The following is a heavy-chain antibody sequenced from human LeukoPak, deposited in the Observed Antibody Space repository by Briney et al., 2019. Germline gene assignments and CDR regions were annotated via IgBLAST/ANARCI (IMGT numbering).Heavy chain of an antibody. CDR2: IYYSGST. D-gene: IGHD6-19*01. CDR3: ARDLSCGWYGGWAWFDP. CDR1: GGSISSYY. J-gene: IGHJ5*02. V-gene: IGHV4-59*01. Sequence: PSETLSLTCTVSGGSISSYYWSWLRQPPAKGLEWIGYIYYSGSTNYNPSLKSRVPIPVDTSKNQFSLNLSSVTSADTDVYYCARDLSCGWYGGWAWFDPWGQGTLVTVSS.